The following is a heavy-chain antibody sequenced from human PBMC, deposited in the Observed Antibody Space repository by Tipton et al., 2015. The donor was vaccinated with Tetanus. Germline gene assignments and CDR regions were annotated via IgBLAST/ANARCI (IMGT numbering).Heavy chain of an antibody. D-gene: IGHD2-2*01. CDR3: ARDLRRYQQNNWFDP. V-gene: IGHV4-59*01. CDR2: IYYSGNT. Sequence: LSLTCTVSGDSISFYYWSWIRQPPGKGLEWIGYIYYSGNTKYNPPLKSRVTMSVDTSKNQFSLILTSVTPADTAVYYCARDLRRYQQNNWFDPWGQGTLVTVPS. CDR1: GDSISFYY. J-gene: IGHJ5*02.